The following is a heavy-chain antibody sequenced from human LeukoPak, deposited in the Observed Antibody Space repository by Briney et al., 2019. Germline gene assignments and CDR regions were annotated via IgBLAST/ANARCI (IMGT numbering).Heavy chain of an antibody. D-gene: IGHD3-3*01. CDR3: AEGPTLRFLNY. V-gene: IGHV3-30*18. CDR2: ISYDGSNK. Sequence: GRSLRLSCAASGFTFSRYGMHWVRQAPGKGLEWVAVISYDGSNKYYADSVKGRFTISRDNSKNTLYLQMNSLRAEDTAVYYCAEGPTLRFLNYWGQGTLVTVSS. J-gene: IGHJ4*02. CDR1: GFTFSRYG.